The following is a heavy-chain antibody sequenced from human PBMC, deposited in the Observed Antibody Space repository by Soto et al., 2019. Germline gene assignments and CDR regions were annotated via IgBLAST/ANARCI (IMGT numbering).Heavy chain of an antibody. D-gene: IGHD1-26*01. Sequence: PSETLSLTCAVYGGSFNGYYWSWIRQSPGKGLEWIGEINQSGGTNYNPSLKSRVTISVDASKNQFSLKLASVTAADTAVYYCARGLWEVRFDYWGQGTLVTVSS. CDR2: INQSGGT. V-gene: IGHV4-34*01. J-gene: IGHJ4*02. CDR3: ARGLWEVRFDY. CDR1: GGSFNGYY.